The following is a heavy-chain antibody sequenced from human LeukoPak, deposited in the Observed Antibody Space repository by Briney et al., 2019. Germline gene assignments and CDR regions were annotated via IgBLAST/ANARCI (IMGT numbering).Heavy chain of an antibody. J-gene: IGHJ4*02. CDR2: MNPNSGVT. CDR3: TRGAGTSWFDY. V-gene: IGHV1-2*02. CDR1: GYTFTINY. Sequence: ASVKVSCKPSGYTFTINYLHWVRQAPGQGQEWVGWMNPNSGVTVYAQNFQGRVTMTRDPSISTAYMELTSLTSDDTAVYYCTRGAGTSWFDYWGQGSLVTVSS. D-gene: IGHD2-2*01.